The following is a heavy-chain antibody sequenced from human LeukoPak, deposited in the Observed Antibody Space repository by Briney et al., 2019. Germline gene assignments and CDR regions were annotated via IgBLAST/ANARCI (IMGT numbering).Heavy chain of an antibody. D-gene: IGHD1-26*01. Sequence: SETLSLTCTVSGGSISSYYWSWIRQPPGKGLEWIGYIYYSGSTNYNPSLKSRVTISVDTSKNQFSLKLSSVTAADTAVYYCARLVGATDWYFDLWGQGTLVTVSS. CDR1: GGSISSYY. V-gene: IGHV4-59*08. CDR2: IYYSGST. J-gene: IGHJ2*01. CDR3: ARLVGATDWYFDL.